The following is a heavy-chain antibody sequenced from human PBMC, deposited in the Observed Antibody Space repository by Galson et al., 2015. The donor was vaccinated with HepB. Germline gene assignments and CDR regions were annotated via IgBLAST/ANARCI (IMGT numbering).Heavy chain of an antibody. CDR2: IKSKTDGGTT. V-gene: IGHV3-15*01. D-gene: IGHD3-9*01. Sequence: SLRLSCAASGFTFSNAWMSWVRQAPGKGLEWVGRIKSKTDGGTTDYAAPVKGRFTISRDDSKNTLYLQMNSLKTEDTAVYYCTTDVGFEDPFDYWGQGTLVTVSS. CDR3: TTDVGFEDPFDY. CDR1: GFTFSNAW. J-gene: IGHJ4*02.